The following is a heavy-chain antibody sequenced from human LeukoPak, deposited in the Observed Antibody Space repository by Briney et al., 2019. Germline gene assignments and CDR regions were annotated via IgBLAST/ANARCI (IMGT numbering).Heavy chain of an antibody. J-gene: IGHJ4*02. CDR1: GGSFSGYY. V-gene: IGHV4-34*01. CDR2: INHSGST. CDR3: ASLGNSVTLDY. Sequence: SETLSLTCAVYGGSFSGYYWSWIRQPPGKGLEWIGEINHSGSTNYNPSLKSRVTISVDTSKNQFSLKLSSVTAADTAVYYCASLGNSVTLDYWGQGTLVTVSS. D-gene: IGHD4-17*01.